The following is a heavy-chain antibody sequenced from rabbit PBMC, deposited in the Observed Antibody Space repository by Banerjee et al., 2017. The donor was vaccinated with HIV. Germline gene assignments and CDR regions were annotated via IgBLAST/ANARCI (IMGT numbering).Heavy chain of an antibody. Sequence: QEQLEESGGGLVKPGGTLTLTCKASGIDFSSNYCYMCWVRQAPGKRPEWIACIWTDDGSTYYASWVNGRFTISRSTSLNTVDLKMTSLTAADTATYFCARRSGYGNLWGQGTLVTVS. D-gene: IGHD1-1*01. CDR1: GIDFSSNYCY. CDR2: IWTDDGST. J-gene: IGHJ4*01. CDR3: ARRSGYGNL. V-gene: IGHV1S43*01.